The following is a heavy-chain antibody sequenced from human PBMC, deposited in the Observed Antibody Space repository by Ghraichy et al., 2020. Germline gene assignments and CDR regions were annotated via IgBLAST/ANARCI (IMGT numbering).Heavy chain of an antibody. CDR3: ARDTKAGGSYVSYAFAI. J-gene: IGHJ3*02. D-gene: IGHD1-26*01. CDR2: IWYDGSTK. Sequence: GGSLRLSCAASGFTFSNYAMHWVRQAPGKGLEWMTVIWYDGSTKYYVESVKGRFTISRDNSKNTLDLQMNSLRAEDTAVYYCARDTKAGGSYVSYAFAIWAQGTMVTASS. CDR1: GFTFSNYA. V-gene: IGHV3-33*01.